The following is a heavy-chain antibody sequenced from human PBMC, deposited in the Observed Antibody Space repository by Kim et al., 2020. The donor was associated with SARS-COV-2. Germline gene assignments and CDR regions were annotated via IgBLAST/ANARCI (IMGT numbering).Heavy chain of an antibody. J-gene: IGHJ4*02. Sequence: ADSVKGRFTISSDNSKNTLYVQMNSLRAEDTAVYYCAKDSTFGGVIVIDYWGQGTLVTVSS. V-gene: IGHV3-23*01. CDR3: AKDSTFGGVIVIDY. D-gene: IGHD3-16*02.